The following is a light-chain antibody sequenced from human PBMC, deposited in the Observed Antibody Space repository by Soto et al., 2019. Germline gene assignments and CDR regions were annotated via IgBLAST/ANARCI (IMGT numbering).Light chain of an antibody. Sequence: DIQMTQSPSTLSVAVGDRVTITCRASQSISTWLAWYQQKPGKAPNLLIYDASSLESGVPSRFSGSGSGTEFTLTISSLQPDDFATYYCQQYNSYSLTFGQGTKVEIK. CDR3: QQYNSYSLT. V-gene: IGKV1-5*01. CDR2: DAS. CDR1: QSISTW. J-gene: IGKJ1*01.